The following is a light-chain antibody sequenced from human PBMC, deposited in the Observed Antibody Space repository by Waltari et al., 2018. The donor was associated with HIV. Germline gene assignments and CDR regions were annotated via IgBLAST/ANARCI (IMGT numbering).Light chain of an antibody. CDR1: ERLVYSHVNTY. CDR2: RVS. CDR3: MQGTHWPPT. V-gene: IGKV2-30*01. Sequence: PQSPVSLSVSLTQPTSISCTSSERLVYSHVNTYLNWFRQRPGQSPRRLIYRVSTLDPGVADRISGSGSGMNFTLTINRVEAEDVGFYYCMQGTHWPPTFGGGTRLDI. J-gene: IGKJ2*01.